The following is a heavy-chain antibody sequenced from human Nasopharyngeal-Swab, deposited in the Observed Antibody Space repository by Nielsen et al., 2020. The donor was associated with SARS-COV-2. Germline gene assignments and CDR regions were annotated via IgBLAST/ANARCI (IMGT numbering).Heavy chain of an antibody. CDR2: VYDSGST. J-gene: IGHJ4*02. D-gene: IGHD5/OR15-5a*01. Sequence: SETLSLTCTVSGGSMSNFHWSWIRLSPGKGLEWIGYVYDSGSTKYNPSLNSRVTISVDTSKTQFSLKVRSVTVADTAVYFCARRLGLRAPFDYWGQGTLVTVSS. CDR3: ARRLGLRAPFDY. V-gene: IGHV4-59*08. CDR1: GGSMSNFH.